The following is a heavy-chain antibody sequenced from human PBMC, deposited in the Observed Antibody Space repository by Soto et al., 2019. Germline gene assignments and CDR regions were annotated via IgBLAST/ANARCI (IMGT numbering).Heavy chain of an antibody. Sequence: SETLSLTCAVYGGSFSGYYWSWIRQPPGKGLEWIGEINHSGSTNYNPSLKSRVTISVDTSKNQFSLKLNSVTAADTAVYYCARVRNYYDSSGYYYWAFDIWGQGTMVTVSS. V-gene: IGHV4-34*01. CDR1: GGSFSGYY. CDR3: ARVRNYYDSSGYYYWAFDI. J-gene: IGHJ3*02. D-gene: IGHD3-22*01. CDR2: INHSGST.